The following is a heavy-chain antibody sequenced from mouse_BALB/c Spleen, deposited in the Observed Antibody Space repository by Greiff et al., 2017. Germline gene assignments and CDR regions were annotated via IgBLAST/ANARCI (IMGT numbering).Heavy chain of an antibody. V-gene: IGHV3-2*02. CDR2: ISYSGST. D-gene: IGHD2-14*01. CDR1: GYSITSDYA. Sequence: EVKLQESGPGLVKPSQSLSLTCTVTGYSITSDYAWNWIRQFPGNKLEWMGYISYSGSTSYNPSLKSRISITRDTSKNQFFLQLNSVTTEDTATYYCAGSRYDGGGCFDYWGQGTTLTVSS. J-gene: IGHJ2*01. CDR3: AGSRYDGGGCFDY.